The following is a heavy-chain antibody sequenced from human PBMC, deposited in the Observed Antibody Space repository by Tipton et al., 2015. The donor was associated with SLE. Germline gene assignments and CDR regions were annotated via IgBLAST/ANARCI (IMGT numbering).Heavy chain of an antibody. D-gene: IGHD3-3*01. J-gene: IGHJ6*03. V-gene: IGHV4-59*01. CDR3: ARDLAIFGVVPFNYMDI. CDR2: VDYSGSP. Sequence: TLSLTCSVSGGSISSYYWSWIRQPPGKGLEWIGYVDYSGSPNYNPSLNGRVTISVDTSKNQFSLKLTPVTAADTAVYYCARDLAIFGVVPFNYMDIWGKGTTVTVSS. CDR1: GGSISSYY.